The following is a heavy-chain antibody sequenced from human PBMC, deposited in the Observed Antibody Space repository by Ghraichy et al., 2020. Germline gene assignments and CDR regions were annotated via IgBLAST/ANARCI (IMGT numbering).Heavy chain of an antibody. CDR3: ARGKSSRAELGNFDY. CDR2: INPHSGGT. D-gene: IGHD7-27*01. V-gene: IGHV1-2*02. Sequence: ASVKVSCKTSGYTFTGYYMHWVRQAPGQGLEWMGWINPHSGGTNYAQKFQGRVTMTRDTSISTAYMELSRLRSDDTAVYYCARGKSSRAELGNFDYWGQGTLVTVSS. CDR1: GYTFTGYY. J-gene: IGHJ4*02.